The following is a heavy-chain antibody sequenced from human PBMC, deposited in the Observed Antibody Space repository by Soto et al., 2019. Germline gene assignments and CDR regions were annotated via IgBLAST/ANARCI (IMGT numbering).Heavy chain of an antibody. J-gene: IGHJ4*02. CDR1: GGSISSGGYS. Sequence: SETLSLTCAVSGGSISSGGYSWSWIRQPPGKGLEWIGYIYHSGSTYYNPSLKSRVTISVDRSKNQFSLKLSSVTAADTAVYYCARVGNYYDSSGFDYWGQGTLVTVSS. V-gene: IGHV4-30-2*01. CDR2: IYHSGST. CDR3: ARVGNYYDSSGFDY. D-gene: IGHD3-22*01.